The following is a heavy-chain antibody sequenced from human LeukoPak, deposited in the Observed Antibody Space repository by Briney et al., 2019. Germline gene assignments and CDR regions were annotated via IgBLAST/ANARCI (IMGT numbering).Heavy chain of an antibody. CDR1: GGSISSYY. CDR3: ASGPGVYYYDSRKRGAFDI. D-gene: IGHD3-22*01. CDR2: IYYSGST. V-gene: IGHV4-59*01. Sequence: SETLSLTCTVSGGSISSYYWSWIRQPPGKGLEWIGYIYYSGSTNYNPSLKSRVTISVDTSKNQFSPKLSSVTAADTAVYYCASGPGVYYYDSRKRGAFDIWGQGTMVTVSS. J-gene: IGHJ3*02.